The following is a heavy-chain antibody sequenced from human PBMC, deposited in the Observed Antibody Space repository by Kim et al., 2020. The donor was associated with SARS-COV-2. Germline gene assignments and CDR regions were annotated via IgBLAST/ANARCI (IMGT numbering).Heavy chain of an antibody. D-gene: IGHD6-19*01. J-gene: IGHJ4*02. Sequence: GGSLRLSCAASGFTFSNAWMSWVRQAPGKGLEWVGRIKSKTDGGTTDYAAPVKGRFTISRDDSKNTLYLQMNSLKTEDTAVYYCTTPYFHLAVAGTGGYWGQGTLVTVSS. CDR3: TTPYFHLAVAGTGGY. CDR2: IKSKTDGGTT. V-gene: IGHV3-15*01. CDR1: GFTFSNAW.